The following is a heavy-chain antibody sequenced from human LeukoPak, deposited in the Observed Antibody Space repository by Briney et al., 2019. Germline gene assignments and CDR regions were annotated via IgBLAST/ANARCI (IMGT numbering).Heavy chain of an antibody. Sequence: GGSLRLSCAASGFTFDDYAMHWVRQAPGKGLEWVSLISGDGGSTYYADSVKGRFTISRDNSKNSLYLQMNSLRTEDTALYYCAKDLQYYDFWSGYYYYGMDVWGQGTTVTVSS. CDR2: ISGDGGST. V-gene: IGHV3-43*02. CDR1: GFTFDDYA. J-gene: IGHJ6*02. D-gene: IGHD3-3*01. CDR3: AKDLQYYDFWSGYYYYGMDV.